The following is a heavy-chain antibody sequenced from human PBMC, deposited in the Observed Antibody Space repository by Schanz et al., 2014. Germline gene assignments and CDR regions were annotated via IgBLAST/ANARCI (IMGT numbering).Heavy chain of an antibody. CDR3: ARGIITMVRGGDVGAFDI. J-gene: IGHJ3*02. D-gene: IGHD3-10*01. Sequence: VQLLESGGGLVQPGESLRLSCAASGFTFRSYGMHWVRQAPGKGLEWVALISYDGSSKNHADSVQGRFTISRDNSKNALYLQMDSLRAEDTAVYYCARGIITMVRGGDVGAFDIWGQGTMVTVSS. CDR2: ISYDGSSK. V-gene: IGHV3-33*01. CDR1: GFTFRSYG.